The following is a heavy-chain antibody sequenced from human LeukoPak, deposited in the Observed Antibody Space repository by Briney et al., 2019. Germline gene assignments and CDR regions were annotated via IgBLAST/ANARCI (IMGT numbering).Heavy chain of an antibody. CDR1: GFTFSSYS. D-gene: IGHD3-3*01. CDR2: ISSSSSTI. V-gene: IGHV3-48*01. CDR3: ARVYHDFWSGYYGLGY. J-gene: IGHJ4*02. Sequence: GGSLRLSCAASGFTFSSYSMNWVRQAPGKGLEWVSYISSSSSTIYYADSVKGRFTISRDNAKNSLYLQMNSLRAEDTAVYYCARVYHDFWSGYYGLGYWGQGTLVTVSS.